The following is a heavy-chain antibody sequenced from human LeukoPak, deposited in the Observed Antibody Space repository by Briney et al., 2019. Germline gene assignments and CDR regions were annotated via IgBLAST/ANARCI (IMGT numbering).Heavy chain of an antibody. Sequence: GGSLRLSCAASGFTFSDYAMSWVRQAPGKGLEWVSTITYTGGNTYYAGSVKGRFTISRDNSNNTLYLQMNSLRAEDTAIYYCAKDEYGSGSYYNDYWGQGTLVTVSS. CDR1: GFTFSDYA. J-gene: IGHJ4*02. V-gene: IGHV3-23*01. CDR2: ITYTGGNT. CDR3: AKDEYGSGSYYNDY. D-gene: IGHD3-10*01.